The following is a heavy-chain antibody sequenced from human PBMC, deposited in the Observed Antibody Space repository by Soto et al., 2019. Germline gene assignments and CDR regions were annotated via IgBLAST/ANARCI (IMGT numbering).Heavy chain of an antibody. CDR2: IYYSGST. CDR1: GGSISSSY. D-gene: IGHD4-17*01. Sequence: SEPLSLNATVSGGSISSSYWSWIRQPPGKGLEWIGYIYYSGSTNYNPSLKSRVTISVDTSKNQFSLKLSSVTAADTAVYYCARYYGDYKIFLDYWRPRTLVTVSS. V-gene: IGHV4-59*08. J-gene: IGHJ4*02. CDR3: ARYYGDYKIFLDY.